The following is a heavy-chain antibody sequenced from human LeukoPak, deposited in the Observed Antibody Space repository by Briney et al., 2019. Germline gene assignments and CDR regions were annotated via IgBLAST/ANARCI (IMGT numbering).Heavy chain of an antibody. CDR1: GLFSTYG. Sequence: GGSLRLSCEAPGLFSTYGMHWVRQAPGKGLEWVAFVRYDGSSKFYADSVKGRFTISRDNSKNTLYLQMNSPRAEDTAVYYCANTPRYYDSSGYHEYFQHWGQGTLVTVSS. J-gene: IGHJ1*01. CDR2: VRYDGSSK. CDR3: ANTPRYYDSSGYHEYFQH. D-gene: IGHD3-22*01. V-gene: IGHV3-30*02.